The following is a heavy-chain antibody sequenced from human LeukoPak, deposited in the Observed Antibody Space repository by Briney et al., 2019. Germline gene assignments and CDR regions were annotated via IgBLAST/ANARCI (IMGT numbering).Heavy chain of an antibody. CDR3: ARDGWELPFNY. J-gene: IGHJ4*02. CDR1: GGSISSYY. V-gene: IGHV4-59*01. Sequence: SETLSLTCTVSGGSISSYYWSWIRQPPGKGLEWIGYIYYSGSTNYNPSLKGRVTISVDTSKNQFSLKLSSVTAADTAVYYCARDGWELPFNYWGQGTLVTVSS. CDR2: IYYSGST. D-gene: IGHD1-26*01.